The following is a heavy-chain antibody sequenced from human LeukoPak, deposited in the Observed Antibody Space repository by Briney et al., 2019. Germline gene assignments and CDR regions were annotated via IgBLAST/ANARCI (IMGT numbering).Heavy chain of an antibody. CDR1: GFTFSSYE. J-gene: IGHJ4*02. V-gene: IGHV3-48*03. Sequence: GGSLRLSCAASGFTFSSYEMNWVRQAPGKGLEWVSDISSSGSGIHYADSVKGRFTISRENAKNSLYLQMNSLRAEDTAVYYCARRSGIAVAGAFDYWGQGTLVTVSS. CDR3: ARRSGIAVAGAFDY. CDR2: ISSSGSGI. D-gene: IGHD6-19*01.